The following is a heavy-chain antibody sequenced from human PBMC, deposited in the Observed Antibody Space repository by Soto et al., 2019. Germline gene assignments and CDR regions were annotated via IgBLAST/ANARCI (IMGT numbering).Heavy chain of an antibody. J-gene: IGHJ4*02. V-gene: IGHV3-23*01. CDR2: ISRSGNST. Sequence: EVQVLDSGGCLAHPGGSLKVACAASGFSFSSHAMSWVRQSPGKGLEWVSSISRSGNSTYSADSVRGRFTISRDNSKNTLYLQMNSLRAEDTAVYYCAKDAKILDWLPTSYYYDFWGQGTLVTVSS. D-gene: IGHD3-9*01. CDR3: AKDAKILDWLPTSYYYDF. CDR1: GFSFSSHA.